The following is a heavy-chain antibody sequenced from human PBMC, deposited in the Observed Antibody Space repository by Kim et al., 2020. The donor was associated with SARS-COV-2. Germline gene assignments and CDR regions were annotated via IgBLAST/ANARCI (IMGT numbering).Heavy chain of an antibody. D-gene: IGHD1-26*01. CDR3: ARGLVGATREYYFDY. V-gene: IGHV4-59*13. J-gene: IGHJ4*02. CDR1: GGSIGSYY. Sequence: SETLSLTCTVSGGSIGSYYWSWIRQPPGKGLELIGYIYYTGSTNYNPSLKSRVTMSIDTSNNQFSLNLNSVTAADTAVYYCARGLVGATREYYFDYWGRGTLVTVSS. CDR2: IYYTGST.